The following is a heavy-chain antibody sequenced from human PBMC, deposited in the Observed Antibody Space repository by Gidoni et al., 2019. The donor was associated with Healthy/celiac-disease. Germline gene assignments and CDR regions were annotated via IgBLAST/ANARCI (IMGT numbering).Heavy chain of an antibody. CDR3: ARGRWSSGWYPTPTRPRYYFDY. CDR2: VNHSGST. D-gene: IGHD6-19*01. Sequence: QVQLQQWGAGLLKPSETLSLTCGVYGGSFSCYYWSWIRQPPWKGLELIGEVNHSGSTNDNPSLKSRVTISVDTSKNQFSLKLSSVTAADTAVYYCARGRWSSGWYPTPTRPRYYFDYWGQGTLVTVSS. CDR1: GGSFSCYY. J-gene: IGHJ4*02. V-gene: IGHV4-34*01.